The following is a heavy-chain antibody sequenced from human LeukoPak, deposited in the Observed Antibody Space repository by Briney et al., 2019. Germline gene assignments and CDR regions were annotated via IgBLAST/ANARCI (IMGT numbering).Heavy chain of an antibody. Sequence: SVKVSCKASGGTFSSYAISWVRQAPGQGLEWMGGIIPIFGTANYAQKFPGRVTITADESTSTAYMELSSLRSEDTAVYYCARDPCGGGDCYSVPEYFQHWGQGTLVTVSS. D-gene: IGHD2-21*01. CDR2: IIPIFGTA. V-gene: IGHV1-69*13. CDR3: ARDPCGGGDCYSVPEYFQH. J-gene: IGHJ1*01. CDR1: GGTFSSYA.